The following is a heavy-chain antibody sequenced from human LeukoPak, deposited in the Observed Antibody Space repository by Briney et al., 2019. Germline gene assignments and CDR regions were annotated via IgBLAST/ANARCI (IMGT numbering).Heavy chain of an antibody. J-gene: IGHJ4*02. CDR1: GGSISSGGYY. V-gene: IGHV4-31*03. CDR3: ARGRGGYCSSTSCHPFDY. D-gene: IGHD2-2*03. CDR2: IYYSGST. Sequence: SQTLSLTCTVSGGSISSGGYYWSWLRQHPGKGLEWIEYIYYSGSTYYNPSLKSRVTISVDRSKNQFSLKLSSVTAADTAVYYCARGRGGYCSSTSCHPFDYWGQGTLVTVSS.